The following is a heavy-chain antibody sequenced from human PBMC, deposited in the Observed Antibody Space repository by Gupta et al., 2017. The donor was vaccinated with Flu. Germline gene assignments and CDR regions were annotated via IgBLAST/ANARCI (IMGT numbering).Heavy chain of an antibody. D-gene: IGHD6-19*01. V-gene: IGHV3-7*01. Sequence: VRQAPGKGLEWVANIKQDGSEKYYVDSVKGRFTISRDNAKNSLYLQMNSLRAEDTAVYYCARDWLPRHPEDYWGQGTLVTVSS. CDR2: IKQDGSEK. J-gene: IGHJ4*02. CDR3: ARDWLPRHPEDY.